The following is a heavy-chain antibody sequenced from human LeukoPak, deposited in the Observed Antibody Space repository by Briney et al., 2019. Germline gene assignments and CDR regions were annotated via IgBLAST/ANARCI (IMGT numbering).Heavy chain of an antibody. CDR2: ISGSGGST. D-gene: IGHD3-10*01. CDR3: AKDREYYYGSGSYYFDY. V-gene: IGHV3-23*01. CDR1: GFTFSDYY. J-gene: IGHJ4*02. Sequence: GGSLRLSCAASGFTFSDYYMSWVRQAPGKGLEWVSAISGSGGSTYYADSVKGRFTISRDNSKNTLYLQMNSLRAEDTAVYYCAKDREYYYGSGSYYFDYWGQGTLVTVSS.